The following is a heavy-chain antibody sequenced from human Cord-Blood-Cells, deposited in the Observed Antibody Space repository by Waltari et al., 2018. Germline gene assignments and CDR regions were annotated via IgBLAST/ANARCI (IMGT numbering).Heavy chain of an antibody. CDR2: IYYSGST. J-gene: IGHJ4*02. Sequence: QLQLQESGPGLVKPSETLSLTCTVSGGSISSSSSYWGWIRQPPGKGLEWIGSIYYSGSTYYNPSLKSRVTISVDTSKNQFSLKLSSVTAADTAVYYCARSLPYYYDSSGYPDYWGQGTLVTVSS. D-gene: IGHD3-22*01. V-gene: IGHV4-39*01. CDR3: ARSLPYYYDSSGYPDY. CDR1: GGSISSSSSY.